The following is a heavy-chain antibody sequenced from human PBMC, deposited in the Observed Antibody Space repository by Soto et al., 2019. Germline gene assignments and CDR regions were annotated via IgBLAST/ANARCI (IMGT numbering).Heavy chain of an antibody. V-gene: IGHV3-74*01. CDR1: GFTFSNYW. D-gene: IGHD1-1*01. CDR2: INSDGSST. J-gene: IGHJ6*02. CDR3: TSGWNLDV. Sequence: GGSLRLSCGASGFTFSNYWMHWVRQAPGKGLVWVSRINSDGSSTNYADSVKGRFTISRENAKNTMYLQVNSLRAEDTAVYYCTSGWNLDVWGQGTTVTVSS.